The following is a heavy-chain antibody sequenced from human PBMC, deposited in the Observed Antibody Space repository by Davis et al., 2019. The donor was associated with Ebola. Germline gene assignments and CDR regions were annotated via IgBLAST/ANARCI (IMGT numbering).Heavy chain of an antibody. CDR2: INHDGSEK. J-gene: IGHJ4*02. Sequence: PGGSLRLSCVASGFTFSQYAMTWVRQAPGKGLEWVANINHDGSEKYYLDSVKGRFTISRDNAKNSVDLQMHSLRAEDTAVYYCARERLSGFWSGYPDYWGQGTLVTVSS. CDR3: ARERLSGFWSGYPDY. V-gene: IGHV3-7*01. D-gene: IGHD3-3*01. CDR1: GFTFSQYA.